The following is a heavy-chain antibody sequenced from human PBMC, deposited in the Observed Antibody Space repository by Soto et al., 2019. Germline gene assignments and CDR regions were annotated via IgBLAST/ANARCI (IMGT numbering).Heavy chain of an antibody. J-gene: IGHJ4*02. CDR1: GYTFTNYV. CDR3: ARWNSGYDY. V-gene: IGHV1-3*05. CDR2: INAGTGNT. Sequence: QVQLVQSGAEEKKPGASVKVSCKASGYTFTNYVIHWVRRAPGQGLEWMASINAGTGNTGYSQKFQDRLTITRDTAASTAYMEVSSLTSEDTAVYYCARWNSGYDYWGQGTLVTVSS. D-gene: IGHD3-22*01.